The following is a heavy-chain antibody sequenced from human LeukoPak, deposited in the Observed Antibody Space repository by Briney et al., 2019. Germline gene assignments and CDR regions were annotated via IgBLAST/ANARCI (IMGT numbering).Heavy chain of an antibody. Sequence: GGSLRLSCAASGFTFSSYGMSWVRQAPGKGLEWVSAISGSGGSTYYADSVKGRFTISRDNSKNTLYLQMNSLRAEDTAVYYCAKDDHPYCTNGVCYIGGFDYWGQGTLVTVSS. V-gene: IGHV3-23*01. CDR2: ISGSGGST. J-gene: IGHJ4*02. CDR3: AKDDHPYCTNGVCYIGGFDY. CDR1: GFTFSSYG. D-gene: IGHD2-8*01.